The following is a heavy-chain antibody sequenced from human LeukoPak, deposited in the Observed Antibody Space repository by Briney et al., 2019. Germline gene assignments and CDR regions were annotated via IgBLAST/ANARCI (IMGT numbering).Heavy chain of an antibody. V-gene: IGHV1-46*01. Sequence: ASVKVSCKASGYTFTSYGISWVRQAPGQGLEWMGIINPSGGSTSYAQKFQGRVTMTRDTSTSTVYMELSSLRSEDTAVYYCARINGISDAFDIWGQGTMVTVSS. D-gene: IGHD1-26*01. CDR3: ARINGISDAFDI. J-gene: IGHJ3*02. CDR2: INPSGGST. CDR1: GYTFTSYG.